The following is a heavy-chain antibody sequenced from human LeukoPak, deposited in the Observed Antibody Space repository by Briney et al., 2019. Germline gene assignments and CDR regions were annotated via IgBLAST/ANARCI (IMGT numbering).Heavy chain of an antibody. Sequence: PGGSLRLSCAASGFTFSSYGMSWVRQAPGKGLEWVSAISGSGGSTYYADSVKGRFTISRDNSKNTLYLQMNSLRAEDTAVYYCAKPGSGSRLPSGWFDPWGQGTLVTVSS. J-gene: IGHJ5*02. D-gene: IGHD3-10*01. V-gene: IGHV3-23*01. CDR2: ISGSGGST. CDR3: AKPGSGSRLPSGWFDP. CDR1: GFTFSSYG.